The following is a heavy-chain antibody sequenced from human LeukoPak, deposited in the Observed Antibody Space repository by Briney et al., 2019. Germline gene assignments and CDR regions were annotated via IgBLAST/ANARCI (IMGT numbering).Heavy chain of an antibody. Sequence: TGGSLRLSCAASGFIFSSHGMNWVRQAPGKGLEWVSGISPSGDIAYYADSVKGRFTISRDNAKNSLYLQMNSLRAEDTAIYYCARGYYYDSSGYYSNFDYWGQGTLVTVSS. J-gene: IGHJ4*02. D-gene: IGHD3-22*01. CDR3: ARGYYYDSSGYYSNFDY. V-gene: IGHV3-48*04. CDR2: ISPSGDIA. CDR1: GFIFSSHG.